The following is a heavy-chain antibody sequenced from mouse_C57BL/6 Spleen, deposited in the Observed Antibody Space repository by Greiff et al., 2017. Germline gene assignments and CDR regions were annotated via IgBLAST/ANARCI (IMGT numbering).Heavy chain of an antibody. V-gene: IGHV1-66*01. CDR1: GYSFTSYY. Sequence: VHLVEPGPELVKPGASVKISCKASGYSFTSYYIHWVKQRPGQGLEWIGWIYPGSGNTKYNEKFKGKATLTADTSSSTAYMQLSSLTSEDSAVYYCAIYYYGLWGQGATLTVSS. J-gene: IGHJ2*01. CDR2: IYPGSGNT. D-gene: IGHD1-1*01. CDR3: AIYYYGL.